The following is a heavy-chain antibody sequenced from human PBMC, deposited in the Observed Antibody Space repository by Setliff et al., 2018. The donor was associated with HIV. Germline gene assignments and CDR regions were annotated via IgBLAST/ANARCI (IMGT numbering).Heavy chain of an antibody. J-gene: IGHJ4*02. D-gene: IGHD3-3*01. CDR1: GFTFSNYW. Sequence: GESLKISCAASGFTFSNYWMTWVRQAPGKGLEWVANIKQDGSEKYYVDSVKGRFTISRDNAKNTPYLQMNSLRAEDTAVYYCARDRAFLEWLFGYFDYWGQGTLVTVSS. V-gene: IGHV3-7*01. CDR3: ARDRAFLEWLFGYFDY. CDR2: IKQDGSEK.